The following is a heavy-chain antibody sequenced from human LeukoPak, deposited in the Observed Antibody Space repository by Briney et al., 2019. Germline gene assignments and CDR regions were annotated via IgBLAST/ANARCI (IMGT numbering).Heavy chain of an antibody. CDR1: GFTFSYYG. CDR3: AKDASALWFGDLSYYFDN. Sequence: GGSLRLSCAASGFTFSYYGMNWVRQAPGKGLEWVSGISRSGGSTYYADSVKGRFTISRDSSRNTLYLQMNSLRAEDTAVYYCAKDASALWFGDLSYYFDNWGQGTLVTVSS. J-gene: IGHJ4*02. V-gene: IGHV3-23*01. D-gene: IGHD3-10*01. CDR2: ISRSGGST.